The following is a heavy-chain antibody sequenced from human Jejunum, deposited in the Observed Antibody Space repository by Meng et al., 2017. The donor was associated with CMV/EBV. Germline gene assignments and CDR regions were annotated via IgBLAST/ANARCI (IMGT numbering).Heavy chain of an antibody. Sequence: ERRTVKPVGSLSSSCAPCGFNVVTKNMGWVRQAPGKGLEWISSISRRSSSIYYADSVKGLFTVSRDNARNSLYLQLDSLRAEDTAVYYCASVKNAAMVEDSWGQGTLVTVSS. D-gene: IGHD5-18*01. CDR2: ISRRSSSI. J-gene: IGHJ4*02. V-gene: IGHV3-21*01. CDR3: ASVKNAAMVEDS. CDR1: GFNVVTKN.